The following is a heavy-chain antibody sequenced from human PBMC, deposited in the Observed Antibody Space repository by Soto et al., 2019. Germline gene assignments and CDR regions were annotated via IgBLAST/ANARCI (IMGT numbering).Heavy chain of an antibody. V-gene: IGHV4-30-4*01. CDR3: ARGLYYYDSSGYYRDYYFDY. J-gene: IGHJ4*02. Sequence: SETLSLTCTVSGGSISSSSYYWGWIRQPPGKGPEWIGYIYYSGSTYYNPSLKSRVTISVDTSKNQFSLKLSSVTAAGTAVYYCARGLYYYDSSGYYRDYYFDYWGQGTLVTVSS. D-gene: IGHD3-22*01. CDR1: GGSISSSSYY. CDR2: IYYSGST.